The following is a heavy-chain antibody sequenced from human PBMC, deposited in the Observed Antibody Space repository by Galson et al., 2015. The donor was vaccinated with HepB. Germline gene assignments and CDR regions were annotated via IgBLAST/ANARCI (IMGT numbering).Heavy chain of an antibody. Sequence: SLRLSCAASGFTFSSYGMHWVRQTPGKGLEWVAVIWYDGSNKYYADSVKGRFTISRDNSKNTLYLQMNRLRAEVTAVYYCARDKAELYYFDYWGQGTLVTVSS. J-gene: IGHJ4*02. V-gene: IGHV3-33*01. D-gene: IGHD1-7*01. CDR3: ARDKAELYYFDY. CDR2: IWYDGSNK. CDR1: GFTFSSYG.